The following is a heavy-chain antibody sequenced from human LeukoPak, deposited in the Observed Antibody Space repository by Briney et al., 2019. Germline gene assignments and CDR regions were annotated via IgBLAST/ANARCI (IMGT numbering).Heavy chain of an antibody. CDR1: GGSLSGYL. V-gene: IGHV4-34*01. CDR3: AGTMVRGVIITFDP. D-gene: IGHD3-10*01. J-gene: IGHJ5*02. CDR2: INHSEST. Sequence: SGTLSLTCAVCGGSLSGYLWSWIGPPPGKGLAGVGDINHSESTNYNPSLKSRVTISVDTSKNQFSLKLSSVTAADTAVYYCAGTMVRGVIITFDPWGQGTLVTVSS.